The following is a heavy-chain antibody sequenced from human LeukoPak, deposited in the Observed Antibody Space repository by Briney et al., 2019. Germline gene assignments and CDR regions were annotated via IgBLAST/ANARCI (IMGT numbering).Heavy chain of an antibody. D-gene: IGHD4-23*01. Sequence: PSETLSLTCTISGGSISSYYWSWIRQPPGKGLEWIGYINYSGSTNYNPSLKSRVTISVDTSKNQFSLKLSSVTAADTAVYYCARAPDGGYGGYYYYGMDVWGQGTTVTVSS. CDR1: GGSISSYY. CDR2: INYSGST. V-gene: IGHV4-59*01. J-gene: IGHJ6*02. CDR3: ARAPDGGYGGYYYYGMDV.